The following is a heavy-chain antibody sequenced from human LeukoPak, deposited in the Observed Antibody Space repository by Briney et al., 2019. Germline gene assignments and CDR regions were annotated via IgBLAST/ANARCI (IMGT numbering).Heavy chain of an antibody. CDR3: ARDYYGELTFDY. CDR1: GFTFSSYA. D-gene: IGHD4-17*01. Sequence: GGSLRLSCTASGFTFSSYAMSWVRQAPGKGLEWVSGISSSGGSTYYADSVKGRFTISRDNAKNSLYLQMNSLRAEDTAVYYCARDYYGELTFDYWGQGTLVTVSS. CDR2: ISSSGGST. J-gene: IGHJ4*02. V-gene: IGHV3-23*01.